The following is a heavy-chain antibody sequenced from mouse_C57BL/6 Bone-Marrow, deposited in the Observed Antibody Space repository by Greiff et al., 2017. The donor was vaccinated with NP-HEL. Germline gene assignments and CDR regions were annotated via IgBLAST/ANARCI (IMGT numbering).Heavy chain of an antibody. CDR2: IYPRSGNT. CDR3: ARGSSVRAMDY. CDR1: GYTFTSYG. J-gene: IGHJ4*01. Sequence: QVQLKESGAELARPGASVKLSCKASGYTFTSYGISWVKQRTGQGLEWIGEIYPRSGNTYYNEKFKGKATLTADESSSTAYMELRSLTSEDSAVYFCARGSSVRAMDYWGQGTSVTVSS. V-gene: IGHV1-81*01. D-gene: IGHD1-3*01.